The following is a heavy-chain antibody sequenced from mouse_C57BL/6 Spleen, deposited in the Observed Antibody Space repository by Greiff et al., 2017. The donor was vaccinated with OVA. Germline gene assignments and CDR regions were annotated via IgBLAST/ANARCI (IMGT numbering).Heavy chain of an antibody. D-gene: IGHD1-3*01. J-gene: IGHJ2*01. V-gene: IGHV1-63*01. Sequence: VQLKQSGAELVRPGTSVKMSCKASGYTFTNYWIGWAKQRPGHGLEWIGDIYPGGGYTNYNEKFKGKATLTADKSSSTAYMQFSSLTSEDSAIYYCARHGTNEDYFDYWGQGTTLTVSS. CDR1: GYTFTNYW. CDR3: ARHGTNEDYFDY. CDR2: IYPGGGYT.